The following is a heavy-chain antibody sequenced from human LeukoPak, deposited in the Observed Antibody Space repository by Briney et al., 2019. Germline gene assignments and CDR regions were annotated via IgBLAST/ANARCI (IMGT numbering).Heavy chain of an antibody. J-gene: IGHJ4*02. Sequence: SGGSLRLSCAASGFTFSKFWVSWVRQAPGKGLEWVGFIRSKIYGGTPEYAASVKGRFTISRDDSKGIAYLQMDSLKTEDTAVYYCTRDQTPYYWGQGTLVTVSS. V-gene: IGHV3-49*04. CDR1: GFTFSKFW. CDR2: IRSKIYGGTP. CDR3: TRDQTPYY.